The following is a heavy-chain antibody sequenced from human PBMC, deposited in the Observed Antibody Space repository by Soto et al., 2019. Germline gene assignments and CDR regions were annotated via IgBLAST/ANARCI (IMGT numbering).Heavy chain of an antibody. CDR2: ISGSGGST. CDR3: AKSQKAGYSSSWPYYYYYGMDV. J-gene: IGHJ6*02. CDR1: GFTFSSYA. Sequence: GGSLRLSCAASGFTFSSYAMSWVRQAPGKGLEWVSAISGSGGSTYYADSVKGRFTISRDNSKNTLYLQMNSLRAEDTAVYYCAKSQKAGYSSSWPYYYYYGMDVWGQGTTVTVSS. V-gene: IGHV3-23*01. D-gene: IGHD6-13*01.